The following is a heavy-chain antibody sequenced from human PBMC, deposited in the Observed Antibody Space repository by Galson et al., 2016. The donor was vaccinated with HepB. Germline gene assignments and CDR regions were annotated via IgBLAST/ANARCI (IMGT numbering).Heavy chain of an antibody. V-gene: IGHV4-34*01. CDR3: AASLWFGLHPEY. CDR2: IHLSGNT. D-gene: IGHD3-10*01. Sequence: SETLSPTCAVSGGSLSGHYWTWIRQPPGRGLEWIGEIHLSGNTNYSPSLRSRVSISEDRTQNQVSLRLNSVTPADTAIYYCAASLWFGLHPEYWGQGALVTVSS. CDR1: GGSLSGHY. J-gene: IGHJ4*02.